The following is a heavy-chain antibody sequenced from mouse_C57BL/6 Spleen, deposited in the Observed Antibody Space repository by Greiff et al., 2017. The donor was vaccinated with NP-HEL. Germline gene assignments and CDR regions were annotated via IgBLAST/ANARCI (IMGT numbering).Heavy chain of an antibody. J-gene: IGHJ4*01. CDR3: ARHEGYYAMDY. V-gene: IGHV5-9*01. Sequence: EVHLVESGGGLVKPGGSLKLSCAASGFTFSSYTMSWVRQTPEKRLEWVATISGGGGNTYYPDSVKGRFTISRDNDKNTLYLQMSSLRSEDTALYYCARHEGYYAMDYWGQGTSVTVSS. CDR2: ISGGGGNT. CDR1: GFTFSSYT.